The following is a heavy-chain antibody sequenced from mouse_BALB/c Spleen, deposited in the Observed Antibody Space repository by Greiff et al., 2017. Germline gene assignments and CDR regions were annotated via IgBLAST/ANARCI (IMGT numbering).Heavy chain of an antibody. V-gene: IGHV10-1*02. Sequence: EVQLVESGGGLVQPKGSLKLSCAASGFTFNTYAMNWVRQAPGKGLEWVARIRSKSNNYATYYADSVKDRFTISRDDSQSMLYLQMNNLKTEDTAMYYCVRHYGNYGYWYFDVWGAGTTVTVSS. CDR2: IRSKSNNYAT. CDR1: GFTFNTYA. J-gene: IGHJ1*01. D-gene: IGHD2-1*01. CDR3: VRHYGNYGYWYFDV.